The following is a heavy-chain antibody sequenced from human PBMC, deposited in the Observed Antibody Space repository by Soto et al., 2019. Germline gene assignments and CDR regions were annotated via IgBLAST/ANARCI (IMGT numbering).Heavy chain of an antibody. D-gene: IGHD6-6*01. CDR1: GGSFSGYY. J-gene: IGHJ6*02. CDR3: ARGGAARLDYYYGMDV. V-gene: IGHV4-34*01. CDR2: INHSGST. Sequence: LSLTCAVYGGSFSGYYWSWIRQPPGKGLEWIGEINHSGSTNYNPSLKSRVTISVDTSKNQFSLKLSSVTAADTAVYYCARGGAARLDYYYGMDVWGQGTTVTVSS.